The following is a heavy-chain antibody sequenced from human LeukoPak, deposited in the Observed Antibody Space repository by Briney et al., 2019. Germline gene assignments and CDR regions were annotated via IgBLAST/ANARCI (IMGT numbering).Heavy chain of an antibody. Sequence: GGSLRLSCAASGFTFSDYYMSWIRQAPGKGLEWVSYISSSSSYTNYADSVKGRFTISRDNAKNSLYLQMNSLRAEDTAVYNCAREVIAAAGTCWFDPWGQGTLVTVSS. V-gene: IGHV3-11*05. CDR1: GFTFSDYY. CDR2: ISSSSSYT. D-gene: IGHD6-13*01. CDR3: AREVIAAAGTCWFDP. J-gene: IGHJ5*02.